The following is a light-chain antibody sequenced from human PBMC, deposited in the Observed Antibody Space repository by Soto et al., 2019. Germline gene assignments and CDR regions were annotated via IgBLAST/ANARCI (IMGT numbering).Light chain of an antibody. CDR2: DTS. CDR3: QPYNNWTLT. J-gene: IGKJ4*01. Sequence: EVLMTQSPATLSVSPGEGVTLSWGASQGIGDTLAWYQHKPGQTPRLLIYDTSTRATGVPARFSGSRSGPELTITINSMKYEDFEIYYCQPYNNWTLTFGGGTKVDIK. CDR1: QGIGDT. V-gene: IGKV3-15*01.